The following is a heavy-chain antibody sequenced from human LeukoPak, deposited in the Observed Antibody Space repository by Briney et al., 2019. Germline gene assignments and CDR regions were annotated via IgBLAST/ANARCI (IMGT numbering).Heavy chain of an antibody. J-gene: IGHJ4*02. CDR1: GGSISSSSYY. CDR2: IYYSGST. V-gene: IGHV4-61*05. Sequence: PSETLSLTCTVSGGSISSSSYYWSWIRQPPGKGLEWIGYIYYSGSTNYNPSLKSRVTISVDTSKNQFSLKLSSVTAADTAVYYCARHEGISAAGFDFWGQGTLVTVSS. D-gene: IGHD6-13*01. CDR3: ARHEGISAAGFDF.